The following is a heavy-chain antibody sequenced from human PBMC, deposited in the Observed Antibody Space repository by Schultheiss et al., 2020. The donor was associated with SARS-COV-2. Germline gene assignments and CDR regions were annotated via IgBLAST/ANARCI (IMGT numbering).Heavy chain of an antibody. J-gene: IGHJ5*02. CDR2: IIPIFGTA. CDR1: GYTFTGYY. D-gene: IGHD3-3*01. V-gene: IGHV1-18*04. Sequence: ASVKVSCKASGYTFTGYYMHWVRQAPGQGLEWMGGIIPIFGTANYAQKLQGRVTMTTDTSTSTAYMELRSLRSDDTAVYYCARIFGVVGLEYNWFDPWGQGTLVTVSS. CDR3: ARIFGVVGLEYNWFDP.